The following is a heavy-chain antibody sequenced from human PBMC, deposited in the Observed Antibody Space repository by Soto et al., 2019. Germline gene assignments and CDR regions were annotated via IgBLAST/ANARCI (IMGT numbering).Heavy chain of an antibody. CDR1: GYTFTSYY. CDR2: INPRGGST. D-gene: IGHD2-8*01. V-gene: IGHV1-46*01. J-gene: IGHJ4*02. Sequence: QVQLVQSGAEVKKPGASVKVSCKASGYTFTSYYMHWVRQAPGQGLEWMGIINPRGGSTSYAQKFQGRVTMNRDTSTRTVYMELSSLRSEDTAVYYCARDRLKGSDYWGQGTLVTVSS. CDR3: ARDRLKGSDY.